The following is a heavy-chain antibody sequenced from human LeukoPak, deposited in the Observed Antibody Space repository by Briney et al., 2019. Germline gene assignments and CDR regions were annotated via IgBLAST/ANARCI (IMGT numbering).Heavy chain of an antibody. CDR1: GFTFRSHG. V-gene: IGHV3-33*01. Sequence: GTSLRLSCAASGFTFRSHGMHWVRQAPGKGLEWVAFIWYGGSNKYYTDSVKGRFTISRDNSKNTLYLQMNSLRAEDTAVYYCAGDRATSYFDYWGQGALVTISS. CDR2: IWYGGSNK. CDR3: AGDRATSYFDY. D-gene: IGHD1-26*01. J-gene: IGHJ4*02.